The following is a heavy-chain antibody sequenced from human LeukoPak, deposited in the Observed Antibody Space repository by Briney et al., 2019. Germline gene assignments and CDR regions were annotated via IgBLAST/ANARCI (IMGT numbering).Heavy chain of an antibody. CDR2: IYTSGST. J-gene: IGHJ6*03. CDR1: GGSISSYY. CDR3: ATYYYGPGSPDYYYYMDV. Sequence: SETLSLTCTVSGGSISSYYWSWIRQPAGKGLEWIGRIYTSGSTNYNPSLKSRVTMSVDTSKNQFSLKLSSVAAADTAVYYCATYYYGPGSPDYYYYMDVWGKGTTVTVSS. V-gene: IGHV4-4*07. D-gene: IGHD3-10*01.